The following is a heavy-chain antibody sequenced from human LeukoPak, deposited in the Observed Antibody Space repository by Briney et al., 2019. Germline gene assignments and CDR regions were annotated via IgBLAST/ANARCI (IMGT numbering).Heavy chain of an antibody. CDR3: ARGGVDHYGSGTYYLMYYFDH. J-gene: IGHJ4*02. Sequence: GGSLRLSCAASGFTFSTYAMAWVRQAPGKGLEWVSAFSNSGETHYADSVKGRFTISRDNSKNTLYLQMNSVRAEDTAVYFCARGGVDHYGSGTYYLMYYFDHWGQGALVTVSS. D-gene: IGHD3-10*01. CDR2: FSNSGET. CDR1: GFTFSTYA. V-gene: IGHV3-23*01.